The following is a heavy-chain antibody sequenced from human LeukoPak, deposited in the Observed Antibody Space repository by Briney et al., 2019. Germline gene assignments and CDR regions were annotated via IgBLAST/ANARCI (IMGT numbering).Heavy chain of an antibody. CDR3: ARAVVVTAGSYYYYYFMDV. CDR1: GGSFSGYY. CDR2: INHSGST. V-gene: IGHV4-34*01. Sequence: PSETLSLTCAVYGGSFSGYYWSWIRQPPGKGLEWIGEINHSGSTSYNPSLKSRVTISVDTSKNQFSLKLSSVTAADTAVYYCARAVVVTAGSYYYYYFMDVWGKGTTVTVSS. J-gene: IGHJ6*03. D-gene: IGHD2-21*02.